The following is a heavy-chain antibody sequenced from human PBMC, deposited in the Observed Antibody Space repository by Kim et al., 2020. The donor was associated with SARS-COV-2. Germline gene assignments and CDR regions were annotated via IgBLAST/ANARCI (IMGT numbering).Heavy chain of an antibody. Sequence: GGSLRLSCAASGFTFSSYWMHWVRQAPGKGLVWVSRINSDGSSTTYADSVKGRFTISRDNAKNTLFLQMNSLRAEDTAVYYCAKSVSIAAAGTNNWFDPWGQGTLVTVSS. CDR3: AKSVSIAAAGTNNWFDP. V-gene: IGHV3-74*01. D-gene: IGHD6-13*01. CDR1: GFTFSSYW. J-gene: IGHJ5*02. CDR2: INSDGSST.